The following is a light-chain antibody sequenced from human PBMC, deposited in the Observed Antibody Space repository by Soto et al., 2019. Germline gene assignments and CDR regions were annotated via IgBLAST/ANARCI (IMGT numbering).Light chain of an antibody. CDR1: QSVSSY. CDR3: QQRSNWPPTWT. Sequence: EIVLTQSPATLSLSPGERATLSFRSSQSVSSYLAWYQQKPGQAPRLLIYDASNRATGIPARFSGSGSGTDFTLTISSLEPEDFAVYYCQQRSNWPPTWTFGQGTKVDI. CDR2: DAS. J-gene: IGKJ1*01. V-gene: IGKV3-11*01.